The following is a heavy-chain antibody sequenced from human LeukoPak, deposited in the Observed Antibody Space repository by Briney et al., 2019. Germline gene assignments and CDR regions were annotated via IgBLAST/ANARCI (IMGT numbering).Heavy chain of an antibody. CDR2: INPNSGGT. D-gene: IGHD2-2*01. V-gene: IGHV1-2*02. J-gene: IGHJ4*02. CDR3: ARSLGFCSTTSCPVDY. CDR1: GYTFTSYG. Sequence: ASVKVSCKASGYTFTSYGISWVRQAPGQGLEWMGCINPNSGGTSYAQMFQGRVTMTRVTSISTAYMELSRLRSDDTAVYYCARSLGFCSTTSCPVDYWGQGTLVTVSS.